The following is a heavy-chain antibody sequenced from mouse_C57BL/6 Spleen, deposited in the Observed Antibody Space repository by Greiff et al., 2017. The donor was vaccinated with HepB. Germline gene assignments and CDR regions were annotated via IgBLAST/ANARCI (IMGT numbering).Heavy chain of an antibody. V-gene: IGHV1-18*01. CDR3: ARSGGWLPHFDY. D-gene: IGHD2-3*01. Sequence: VQLKESGPELVKPGASVKIPCKASGYTFTDYNMDWVKQSHGKSLEWIGDINPNNGGTIYNQKFKGKATLTVDKSSSTAYMELRSLTSEDTAVYYCARSGGWLPHFDYWGQGTTLTVSS. CDR2: INPNNGGT. CDR1: GYTFTDYN. J-gene: IGHJ2*01.